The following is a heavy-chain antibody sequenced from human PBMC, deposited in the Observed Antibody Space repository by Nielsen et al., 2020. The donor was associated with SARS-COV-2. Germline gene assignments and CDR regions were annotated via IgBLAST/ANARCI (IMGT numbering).Heavy chain of an antibody. D-gene: IGHD6-13*01. CDR3: ARDDIAAAGTADY. Sequence: WVRQAPGQGLEWMGWINTNTGNPTYAQGFTGRFVFSLDTSVSTAYPQISSLKAEDTAVYYCARDDIAAAGTADYWGQGTLVTVSS. CDR2: INTNTGNP. V-gene: IGHV7-4-1*02. J-gene: IGHJ4*02.